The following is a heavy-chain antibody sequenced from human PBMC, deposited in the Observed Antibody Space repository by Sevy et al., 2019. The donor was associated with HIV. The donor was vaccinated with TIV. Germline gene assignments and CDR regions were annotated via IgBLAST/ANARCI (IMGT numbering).Heavy chain of an antibody. Sequence: GGSLRLSCAASGFTFSSYWMSWVRQAPGKGLEWMANIKQDGSEKYYVDSVKGRFTISRDNAKNSLYLQMNSLRAEDTAMYYCARAIYGDYTDAFDIWGQGTMVTVSS. D-gene: IGHD4-17*01. J-gene: IGHJ3*02. CDR2: IKQDGSEK. V-gene: IGHV3-7*03. CDR3: ARAIYGDYTDAFDI. CDR1: GFTFSSYW.